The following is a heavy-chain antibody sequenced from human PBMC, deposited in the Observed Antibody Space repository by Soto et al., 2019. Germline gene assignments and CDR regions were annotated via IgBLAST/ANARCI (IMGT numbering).Heavy chain of an antibody. CDR2: MSWDGSDE. CDR3: AKEGCSGGICYGFDH. D-gene: IGHD2-15*01. J-gene: IGHJ4*02. CDR1: GFTFSSYG. Sequence: QVQLVESGGGVVQPGRSLRLSCAASGFTFSSYGMHWVRQAPGKGLEWVAVMSWDGSDEFYEETVKGRFTVSRDNSRNTLYLQMNSLRPEDTAVYYCAKEGCSGGICYGFDHWGQGTLVTVSS. V-gene: IGHV3-30*18.